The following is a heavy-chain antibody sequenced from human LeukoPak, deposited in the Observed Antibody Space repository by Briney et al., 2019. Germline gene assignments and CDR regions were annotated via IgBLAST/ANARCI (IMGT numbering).Heavy chain of an antibody. D-gene: IGHD6-13*01. J-gene: IGHJ5*02. CDR2: INPNSGDT. CDR1: GYTFTGYY. Sequence: ASVKVSCKASGYTFTGYYMHWVRQAPGQGLEWMGWINPNSGDTNYAQKFQGRATMTRDTSISTAYMELSRLRSDDAAVYYCARGAAAGSNWFDPWGQGTLVSVSS. V-gene: IGHV1-2*02. CDR3: ARGAAAGSNWFDP.